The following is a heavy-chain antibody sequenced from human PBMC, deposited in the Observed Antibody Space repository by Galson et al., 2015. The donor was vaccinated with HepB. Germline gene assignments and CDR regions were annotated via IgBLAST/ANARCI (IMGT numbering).Heavy chain of an antibody. V-gene: IGHV5-51*01. CDR3: ARRAGRGAYGSGNNFDY. J-gene: IGHJ4*02. Sequence: QSGAEVKKPGESLKISCKGSGYSFTSYWIGWVRQMPGKGLEWMGIIYPGDSDTRYSPSFQGQVTISADKSISTAYLQWSSLKAPDTAMYYCARRAGRGAYGSGNNFDYWGQGTLVTVSS. CDR2: IYPGDSDT. CDR1: GYSFTSYW. D-gene: IGHD3-10*01.